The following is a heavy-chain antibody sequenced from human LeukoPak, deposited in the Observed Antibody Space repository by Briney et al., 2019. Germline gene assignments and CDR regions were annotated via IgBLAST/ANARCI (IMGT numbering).Heavy chain of an antibody. CDR1: GGSISSSSCY. CDR3: ARVHDGGNFLPPWFDP. J-gene: IGHJ5*02. D-gene: IGHD4-23*01. Sequence: PSETLSLTCTVFGGSISSSSCYWGWIRQPPGKGLEWIGSIYYSGSTYYNPSLKSRVTISVDTSKNQFSLKLSSVAAADTAVYYCARVHDGGNFLPPWFDPWGQGTLVTVSS. CDR2: IYYSGST. V-gene: IGHV4-39*07.